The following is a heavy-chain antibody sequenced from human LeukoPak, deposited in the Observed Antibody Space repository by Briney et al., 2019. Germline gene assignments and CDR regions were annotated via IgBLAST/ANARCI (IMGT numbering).Heavy chain of an antibody. CDR2: ISAYNGNT. D-gene: IGHD5-12*01. CDR3: ARRSEYSGEPNWFDP. Sequence: ASVKVSCKASGYTFTSYDISWVRQAPGQGLEWMGWISAYNGNTNYAQKLQGRVTMTTDTSTSTAYMELRSLRSDDTAVYYCARRSEYSGEPNWFDPWGQGTLVTVSS. V-gene: IGHV1-18*01. CDR1: GYTFTSYD. J-gene: IGHJ5*02.